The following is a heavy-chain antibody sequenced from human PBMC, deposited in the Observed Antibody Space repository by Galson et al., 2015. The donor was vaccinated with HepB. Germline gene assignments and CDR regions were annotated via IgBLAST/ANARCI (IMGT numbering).Heavy chain of an antibody. V-gene: IGHV1-69*04. CDR1: GGTFSSYA. CDR2: IIPILGIA. CDR3: ARDRRYSSSGIGRYYYMDV. Sequence: SVKVSCKASGGTFSSYAISWVRQAPGQGLEWMGRIIPILGIANYAQKFQGRVTITADKSTSTAYMELSSLRSEDTAVYYCARDRRYSSSGIGRYYYMDVWGKGTTVTVSS. J-gene: IGHJ6*03. D-gene: IGHD6-13*01.